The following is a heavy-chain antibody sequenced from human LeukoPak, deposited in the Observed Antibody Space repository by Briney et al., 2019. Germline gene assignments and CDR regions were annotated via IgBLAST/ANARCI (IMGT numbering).Heavy chain of an antibody. Sequence: GGSLRLSCAASGFTFSSYSMNWVRQAPGKGLEWVSSISSSSSYIYYADSVKGRFTISRDNAKNSLYLQMNSLRAEDTAVYYCASLSSGWLGEYFDYWGQGTLVTVSS. CDR1: GFTFSSYS. D-gene: IGHD6-19*01. CDR2: ISSSSSYI. V-gene: IGHV3-21*01. CDR3: ASLSSGWLGEYFDY. J-gene: IGHJ4*02.